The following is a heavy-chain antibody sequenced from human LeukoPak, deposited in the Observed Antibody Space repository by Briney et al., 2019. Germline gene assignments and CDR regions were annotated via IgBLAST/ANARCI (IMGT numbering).Heavy chain of an antibody. J-gene: IGHJ4*02. CDR1: GFTFGINW. V-gene: IGHV3-7*01. CDR3: ATGLGRATAGVR. Sequence: GGSLRLSCAASGFTFGINWMIWVRQAPGKGLEWVAHINQDGSEEYYVDSVKGRFSISRDNAKNSLFLQMNSLRVEDSAVYYCATGLGRATAGVRWGQGTLVTVSS. CDR2: INQDGSEE. D-gene: IGHD6-13*01.